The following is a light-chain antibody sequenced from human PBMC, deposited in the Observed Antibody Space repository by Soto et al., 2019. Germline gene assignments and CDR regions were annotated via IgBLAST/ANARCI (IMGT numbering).Light chain of an antibody. V-gene: IGKV1-6*01. CDR3: LQDHEHLT. J-gene: IGKJ4*01. CDR1: QDISND. CDR2: GAS. Sequence: AIQMTQSPSSLSASVGDRVTVTCRASQDISNDLGWYQQKPGKAPKLLLYGASTLQSGVPSRFSGSGSGTDFTLTISRLQPEDSASYYCLQDHEHLTFGGGTKVDIK.